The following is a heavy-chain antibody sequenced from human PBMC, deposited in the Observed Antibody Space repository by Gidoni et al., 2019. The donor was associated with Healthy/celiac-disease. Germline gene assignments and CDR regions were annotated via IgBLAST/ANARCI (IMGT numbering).Heavy chain of an antibody. CDR1: GFSLGTVGVG. Sequence: QITLKESGPTLVKPTPTLTLTCTFSGFSLGTVGVGVGWMRQPPGQALEGLALIYWNDDKRYSPSLKSRLTITKDTSKNPVVLTMTNMDPVDTATYYCAHSMVDIVVVPAAILEIYWYFDLWGRGTLVTVSS. CDR3: AHSMVDIVVVPAAILEIYWYFDL. CDR2: IYWNDDK. V-gene: IGHV2-5*01. J-gene: IGHJ2*01. D-gene: IGHD2-2*02.